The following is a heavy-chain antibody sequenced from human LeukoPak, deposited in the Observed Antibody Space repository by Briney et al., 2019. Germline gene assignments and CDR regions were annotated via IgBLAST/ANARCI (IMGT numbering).Heavy chain of an antibody. J-gene: IGHJ4*02. V-gene: IGHV1-8*02. Sequence: GASVKVSCKASGGTFSSYAISWVRQAPGQGLEWMGWMNPVSGNVGSTQKFQGRVTLTRDTSISTAYMELSSLRSDDTAFYYCARAPMGTAALYWGQGTLVTVSS. CDR1: GGTFSSYA. D-gene: IGHD2-2*01. CDR2: MNPVSGNV. CDR3: ARAPMGTAALY.